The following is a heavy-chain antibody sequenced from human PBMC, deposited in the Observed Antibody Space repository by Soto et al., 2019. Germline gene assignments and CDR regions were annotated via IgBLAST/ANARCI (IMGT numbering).Heavy chain of an antibody. CDR3: AREAYGGEGPLDC. J-gene: IGHJ4*02. Sequence: QVQLVESGGGVVQPGRSLRLSCAASGLVFRSYGMHWVRQAPGKGLEWVGVIWHDGSHQYYADSVKGRFTISRDNSKNTLSLQMNSLRAEDTAVYYCAREAYGGEGPLDCWGQGTLVTVSS. CDR2: IWHDGSHQ. V-gene: IGHV3-33*01. D-gene: IGHD2-21*01. CDR1: GLVFRSYG.